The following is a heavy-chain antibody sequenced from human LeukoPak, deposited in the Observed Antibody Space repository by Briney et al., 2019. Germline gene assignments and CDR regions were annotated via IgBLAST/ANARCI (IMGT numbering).Heavy chain of an antibody. D-gene: IGHD3-3*01. CDR2: IYTSGST. J-gene: IGHJ5*02. V-gene: IGHV4-61*02. CDR3: ARDRVLRFLESYFDP. Sequence: PSETLSLTCTVSGGSISSGSYYWSWIRQPAGKGLEWIGRIYTSGSTNYNPSLKSRVTISVDTSKNQFSLKLSSVTAADTAVYYCARDRVLRFLESYFDPWGQGTLVTVSS. CDR1: GGSISSGSYY.